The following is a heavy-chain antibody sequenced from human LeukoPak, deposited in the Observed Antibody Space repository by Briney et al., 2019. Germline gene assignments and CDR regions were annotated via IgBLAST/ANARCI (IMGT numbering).Heavy chain of an antibody. CDR3: ARILSSDCSTTSCHPDY. J-gene: IGHJ4*02. CDR2: IHYSGST. CDR1: GGSINSSY. V-gene: IGHV4-59*01. Sequence: SETLSLTCTVSGGSINSSYWTWIRQPPGKGLEWIGYIHYSGSTNYNPSLKSRVTISVDTSKNQFSLKLSSVTAADTAVYYCARILSSDCSTTSCHPDYWGQGTLVTVSS. D-gene: IGHD2-2*01.